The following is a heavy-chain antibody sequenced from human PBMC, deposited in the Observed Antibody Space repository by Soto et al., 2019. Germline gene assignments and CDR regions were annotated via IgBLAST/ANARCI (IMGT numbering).Heavy chain of an antibody. D-gene: IGHD1-26*01. CDR3: ARDWRIVGATRQPYYYGMDV. J-gene: IGHJ6*02. Sequence: LTCAISGDSVSSNSAAWNWIRQSPSRGLEWLGRTYYRSKWYNDYAVSVKSRITINPDTSKNQFSLQLNSVTPEDTAVYYCARDWRIVGATRQPYYYGMDVWGQGTTVTVSS. CDR2: TYYRSKWYN. CDR1: GDSVSSNSAA. V-gene: IGHV6-1*01.